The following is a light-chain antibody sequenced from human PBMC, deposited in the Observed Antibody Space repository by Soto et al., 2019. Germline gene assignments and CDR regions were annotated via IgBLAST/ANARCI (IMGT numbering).Light chain of an antibody. CDR1: QSVSSN. Sequence: EIVMTQSPATLSVSPGERATLSCRASQSVSSNFAWYQQRPAQAPRLLIYDVSTRATGVPTRFSGSGSGTEFTLTISSLQSGDFAVYYCQQYHDWPLTFGGGTKVDIK. CDR3: QQYHDWPLT. J-gene: IGKJ4*01. CDR2: DVS. V-gene: IGKV3D-15*01.